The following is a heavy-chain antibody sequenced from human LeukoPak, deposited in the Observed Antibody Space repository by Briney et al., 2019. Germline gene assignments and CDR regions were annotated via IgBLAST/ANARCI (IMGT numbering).Heavy chain of an antibody. J-gene: IGHJ3*02. Sequence: GGSLRLSCAASGFTFSSYAMSWVRQAPGKGLQWVSRIGSSGADTYYADSVKGRFTISRDNSKSTLYLQMNSLRAEDTAVYYCAKSVIPAASDAFDIWGQGTMVTVSS. CDR2: IGSSGADT. D-gene: IGHD2-2*01. CDR3: AKSVIPAASDAFDI. V-gene: IGHV3-23*01. CDR1: GFTFSSYA.